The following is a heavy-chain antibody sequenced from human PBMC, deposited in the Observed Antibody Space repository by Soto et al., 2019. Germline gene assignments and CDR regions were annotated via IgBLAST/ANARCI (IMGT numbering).Heavy chain of an antibody. J-gene: IGHJ4*02. D-gene: IGHD3-3*01. CDR2: ISAYNGNT. CDR3: ASDQVFGVFIHDY. Sequence: SVKVSCKASGYTCTSYCISWVRQAPGQGLEWMGWISAYNGNTNYAQKLQGRVTMTTDTSTSTAYMELRSLRSDDTAVYYCASDQVFGVFIHDYWGQGTLVTVSS. V-gene: IGHV1-18*01. CDR1: GYTCTSYC.